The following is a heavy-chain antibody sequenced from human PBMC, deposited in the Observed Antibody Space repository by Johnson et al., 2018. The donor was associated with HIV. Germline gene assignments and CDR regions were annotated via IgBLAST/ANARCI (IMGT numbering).Heavy chain of an antibody. CDR1: GFTFNTYW. CDR3: AATYYYDSSGSRYPFDI. D-gene: IGHD3-22*01. CDR2: ISYDGSNK. J-gene: IGHJ3*02. V-gene: IGHV3-30-3*01. Sequence: VQLVESGGGVVQPGGSQRLSCAVSGFTFNTYWMHWVRQAPGKGLEWVAVISYDGSNKYYADSVKGRFTISRDNSKNTLYLQMNSLRAEDTAVYYCAATYYYDSSGSRYPFDIWGQGTMVTVSS.